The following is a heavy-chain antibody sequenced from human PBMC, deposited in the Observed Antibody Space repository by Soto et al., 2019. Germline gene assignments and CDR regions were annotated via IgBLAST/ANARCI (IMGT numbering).Heavy chain of an antibody. V-gene: IGHV1-46*03. CDR3: ARVYPSDTRYGYVGNNWFDP. CDR1: GYTFTSYY. CDR2: INPSGGST. J-gene: IGHJ5*02. D-gene: IGHD5-18*01. Sequence: QVQLVQSGAEVKKPGASVKVSCKASGYTFTSYYMHWVRQAPGQGLEWMGIINPSGGSTSYAQKFQGRVTMTRDTSTSTDYMERSSLRSEDTAVYYCARVYPSDTRYGYVGNNWFDPWGQGTLVTVSS.